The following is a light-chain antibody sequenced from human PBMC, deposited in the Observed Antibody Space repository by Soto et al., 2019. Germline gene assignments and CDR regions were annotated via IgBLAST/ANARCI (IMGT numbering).Light chain of an antibody. CDR3: QHSYGTPLT. J-gene: IGKJ1*01. Sequence: DIQMTQSPPSLSASVGERVTINCRASQQFTSYVNWYQQKDGKAPKLLISDGSTLQTGVPPRFSGTGSATDFTLTVNGLQPEDFATYYCQHSYGTPLTFGQGTTVEVK. V-gene: IGKV1-39*01. CDR2: DGS. CDR1: QQFTSY.